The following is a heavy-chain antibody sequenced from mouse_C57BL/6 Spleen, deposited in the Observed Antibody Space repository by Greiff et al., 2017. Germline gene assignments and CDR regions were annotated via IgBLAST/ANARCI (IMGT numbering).Heavy chain of an antibody. D-gene: IGHD1-1*01. Sequence: SGAELARPGASVKLSCKASGYTFTSYGISWVKQRTGQGLEWVGEIYPRSGNTYYNEKFKGKATLTTDKSSSTAYMELRSLTSEDTAVYFCARRTTVVAHWYFDVWGTGTTVTVSS. CDR2: IYPRSGNT. V-gene: IGHV1-81*01. J-gene: IGHJ1*03. CDR3: ARRTTVVAHWYFDV. CDR1: GYTFTSYG.